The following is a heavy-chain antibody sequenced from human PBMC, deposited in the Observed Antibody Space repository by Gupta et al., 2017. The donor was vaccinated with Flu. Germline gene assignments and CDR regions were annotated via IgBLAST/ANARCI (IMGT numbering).Heavy chain of an antibody. CDR3: ARDSWDDSGYFYPLGQ. V-gene: IGHV4-4*07. D-gene: IGHD3-22*01. Sequence: GPIMYFSWSWDRQVGGKGPEWNGRIQSKEADTDQPSLKSRLTMVVDTSKNPFSLKLESVTAADTALYFCARDSWDDSGYFYPLGQWGQGVRVSVSS. J-gene: IGHJ4*02. CDR1: GPIMYFS. CDR2: IQSKEAD.